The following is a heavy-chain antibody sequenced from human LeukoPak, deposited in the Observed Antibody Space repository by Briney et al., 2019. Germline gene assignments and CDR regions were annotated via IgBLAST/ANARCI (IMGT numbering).Heavy chain of an antibody. D-gene: IGHD6-19*01. CDR2: INAGNGNT. CDR3: ARGVGSGWFFDY. CDR1: GYTFTGYY. Sequence: GASVKVSCKASGYTFTGYYMHWVRQAPGQRLEWMGWINAGNGNTKYSQEFQGRVTITRDTSASTAYMELSSLRSEDMAVYYCARGVGSGWFFDYWGQGTLVTVSS. J-gene: IGHJ4*02. V-gene: IGHV1-3*03.